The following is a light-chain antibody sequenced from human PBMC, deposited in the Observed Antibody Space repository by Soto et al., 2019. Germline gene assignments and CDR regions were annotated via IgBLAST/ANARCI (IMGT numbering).Light chain of an antibody. CDR3: SSYISSSTPNYG. Sequence: QSALNQPASVSGSPVQSITISCTGTSSDVGGYNYVSWYQQHPDKAPKLMIFDVSNRPSGVSNRFSGSKSGNTASLTISGLQAEDEADYYCSSYISSSTPNYGFGTGTKVTVL. V-gene: IGLV2-14*01. CDR2: DVS. J-gene: IGLJ1*01. CDR1: SSDVGGYNY.